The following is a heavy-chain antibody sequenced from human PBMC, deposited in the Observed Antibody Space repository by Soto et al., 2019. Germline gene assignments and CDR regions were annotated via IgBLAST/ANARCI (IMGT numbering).Heavy chain of an antibody. J-gene: IGHJ4*02. CDR1: GGTFSSYA. CDR3: ARERAPPAAAGFEYGYYFDY. CDR2: IIPIFGTA. Sequence: QVQLVQSGAEVKKPGSSVKVSCKASGGTFSSYAISWVRQAPGQGLEWMGGIIPIFGTANYAQKFQGRVTITADESTSTHYMEVSSRRSEDTSVYYGARERAPPAAAGFEYGYYFDYWGQGTLVTVAS. V-gene: IGHV1-69*01. D-gene: IGHD6-13*01.